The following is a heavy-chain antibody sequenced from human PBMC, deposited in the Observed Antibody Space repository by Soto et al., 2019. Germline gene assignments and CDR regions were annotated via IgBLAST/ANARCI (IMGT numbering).Heavy chain of an antibody. D-gene: IGHD6-19*01. CDR3: ARETGLRSSGVSYYFDF. CDR2: ISGSGGTI. Sequence: EVQLVESGGGMVQPGGSLRVSCAASGFTLSSYSMHWVRQAPGKGLEWVSYISGSGGTIYYADSVKGRFTISRDNAKDSLSVQMNSLRDEDTAVYVCARETGLRSSGVSYYFDFWGQGTRVTVSS. J-gene: IGHJ4*02. V-gene: IGHV3-48*02. CDR1: GFTLSSYS.